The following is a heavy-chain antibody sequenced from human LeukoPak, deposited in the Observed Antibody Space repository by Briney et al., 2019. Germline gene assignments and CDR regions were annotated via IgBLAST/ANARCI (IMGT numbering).Heavy chain of an antibody. V-gene: IGHV3-23*01. CDR1: GFTFSTHA. CDR2: ITGSGSGT. D-gene: IGHD5-24*01. J-gene: IGHJ4*02. Sequence: GGSLRLSCAASGFTFSTHAMIWVRQAPGKGPEWVSCITGSGSGTYYTDSVKGRFTISRENSKNTLYLQMNSLRAEDTAVYHCGAGVEMATIKIDYWGQGTLVTVSS. CDR3: GAGVEMATIKIDY.